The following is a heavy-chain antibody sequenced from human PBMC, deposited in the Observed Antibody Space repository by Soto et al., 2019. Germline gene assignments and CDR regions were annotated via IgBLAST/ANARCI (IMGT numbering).Heavy chain of an antibody. CDR3: ARQRTTVVTPASFDP. J-gene: IGHJ5*02. CDR1: GESICSRSYY. CDR2: IYYSGRT. V-gene: IGHV4-39*01. Sequence: PSETLSLTRMVSGESICSRSYYWGWIRQPPGKGLEWIGSIYYSGRTYYNPSFKSRVTISIDTSKNQFSLKLSSVTATDTAVYYCARQRTTVVTPASFDPWRQGALVPVSS. D-gene: IGHD2-21*02.